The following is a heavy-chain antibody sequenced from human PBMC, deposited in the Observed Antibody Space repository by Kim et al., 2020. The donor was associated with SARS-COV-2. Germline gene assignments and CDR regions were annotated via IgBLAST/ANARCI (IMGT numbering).Heavy chain of an antibody. CDR2: ISSSSSYI. D-gene: IGHD2-2*01. V-gene: IGHV3-21*04. CDR1: GFTFSSYS. CDR3: AREPPESITIDY. Sequence: GGSLRLSCAASGFTFSSYSMNWVRQAPGKGLEWVSSISSSSSYIYYADSVKGRFTISRDNAKNSLYLQMNSLRAEDTAVYYCAREPPESITIDYWGQGTLVTVSS. J-gene: IGHJ4*02.